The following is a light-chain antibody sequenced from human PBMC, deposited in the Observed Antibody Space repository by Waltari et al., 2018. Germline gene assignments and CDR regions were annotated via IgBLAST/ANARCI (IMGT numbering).Light chain of an antibody. J-gene: IGKJ1*01. CDR3: QQYNAYRT. V-gene: IGKV1-5*01. CDR2: DAS. Sequence: DIQMTQSPSTLSASVGDRVTITCRASQSTDSWLAWYQQKPGKAPKPLIYDASSLERGVPSRFSGSGSGTEFTLTISSLQPDDFATYYCQQYNAYRTFGQGTKVEIK. CDR1: QSTDSW.